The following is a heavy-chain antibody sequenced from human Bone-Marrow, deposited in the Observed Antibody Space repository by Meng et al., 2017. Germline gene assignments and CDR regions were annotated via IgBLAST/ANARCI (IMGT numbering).Heavy chain of an antibody. CDR1: GGSISSSSYY. Sequence: SETLSLTCTVSGGSISSSSYYWGWIRQPPGKGLEWSGSIYYSGSTYYNPSLKSRVTISVDTSKNQFSLKLSSVTAADTAVYYCARDPGDGYNFFDYWGQGTLVTVSS. J-gene: IGHJ4*02. V-gene: IGHV4-39*07. D-gene: IGHD5-24*01. CDR2: IYYSGST. CDR3: ARDPGDGYNFFDY.